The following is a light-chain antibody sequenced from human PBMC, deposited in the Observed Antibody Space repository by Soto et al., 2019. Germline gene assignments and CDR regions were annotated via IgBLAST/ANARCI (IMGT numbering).Light chain of an antibody. CDR3: QQYASSPT. J-gene: IGKJ5*01. Sequence: EIVLTQSPATLSLSLGEVATLSCRASQSVDRDLAWYQQKPGQAPRRLIYAASSRATGIPDRFSGSGSGTDFTLTISRLEPEDFAVYYCQQYASSPTFGEGTRLEI. CDR1: QSVDRD. V-gene: IGKV3-20*01. CDR2: AAS.